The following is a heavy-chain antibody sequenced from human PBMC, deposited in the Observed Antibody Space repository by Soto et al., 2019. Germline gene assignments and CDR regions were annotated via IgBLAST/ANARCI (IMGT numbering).Heavy chain of an antibody. J-gene: IGHJ5*02. Sequence: HPGGSLRLSCAASGFTFSSYGMHWVRQAPGKGLEWVAVISYDGSKKYYADSVKGRFTISRDNSKNTLYLQMNSLRVEDTAVYYCARNVVGAQGKNWFDPWGQGTLVTVSS. CDR3: ARNVVGAQGKNWFDP. CDR2: ISYDGSKK. V-gene: IGHV3-30*03. CDR1: GFTFSSYG. D-gene: IGHD1-26*01.